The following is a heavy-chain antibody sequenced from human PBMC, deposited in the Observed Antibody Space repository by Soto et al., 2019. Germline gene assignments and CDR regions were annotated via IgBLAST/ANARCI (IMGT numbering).Heavy chain of an antibody. CDR2: IWYDGSNK. CDR3: ARAVNDYYGSYYYGMDV. Sequence: GGSLRLSCTASGFTFSSYGMHWVRQAPGKGLEWVAVIWYDGSNKYYADSVKGRFTISRDNSKNTLYLQMNSLRAEDTAVYYCARAVNDYYGSYYYGMDVWGQGTTVTVSS. CDR1: GFTFSSYG. V-gene: IGHV3-33*01. J-gene: IGHJ6*02. D-gene: IGHD3-10*01.